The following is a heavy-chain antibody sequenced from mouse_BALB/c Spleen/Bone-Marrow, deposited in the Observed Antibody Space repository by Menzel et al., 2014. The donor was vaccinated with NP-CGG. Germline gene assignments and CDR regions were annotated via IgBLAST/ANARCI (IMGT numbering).Heavy chain of an antibody. Sequence: VQLQQSGAELVRPGASVELSCKASGYSFTSNWMNWVKQRPGQGLEWIGMIHPSDSETRLNQKFKDKATLTVDKSSSTAYMQLSSPTSEDSAVYYCARRGRYGNYETMDYWGQGTSVTVSS. V-gene: IGHV1-61*01. D-gene: IGHD2-10*02. CDR2: IHPSDSET. CDR1: GYSFTSNW. J-gene: IGHJ4*01. CDR3: ARRGRYGNYETMDY.